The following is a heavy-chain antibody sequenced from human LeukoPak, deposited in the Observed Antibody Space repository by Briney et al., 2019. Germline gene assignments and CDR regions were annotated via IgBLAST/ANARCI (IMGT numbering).Heavy chain of an antibody. D-gene: IGHD3-22*01. CDR2: IYYSGST. V-gene: IGHV4-59*08. CDR3: ARHRRDSLYNSSGYHVFDI. Sequence: SETRWLTCAVSGGSISSYDWSWIRQPPGKGLEWVGYIYYSGSTYYDPSLKSRVTISVDTSKNQLSLKLSPVTAAATAVYYCARHRRDSLYNSSGYHVFDIGGQGTMVTVSS. J-gene: IGHJ3*02. CDR1: GGSISSYD.